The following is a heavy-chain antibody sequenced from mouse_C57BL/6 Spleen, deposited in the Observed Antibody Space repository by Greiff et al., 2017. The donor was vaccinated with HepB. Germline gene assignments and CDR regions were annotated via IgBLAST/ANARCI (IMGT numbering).Heavy chain of an antibody. CDR1: GYTFTSYG. CDR2: IYPRSGNT. D-gene: IGHD2-2*01. CDR3: AREGVNGYDGGD. Sequence: VQLQQSGAELARPGASVKLSCKASGYTFTSYGISWVKQRTGQGLEWIGEIYPRSGNTYYNEKFKGKATRTADKSSSTSYMELRSLTSEDSAVYFCAREGVNGYDGGDWGQGTTLTVSS. J-gene: IGHJ2*01. V-gene: IGHV1-81*01.